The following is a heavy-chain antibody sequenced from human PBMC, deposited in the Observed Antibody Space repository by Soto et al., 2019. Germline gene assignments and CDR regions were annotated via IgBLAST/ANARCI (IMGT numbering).Heavy chain of an antibody. J-gene: IGHJ4*02. CDR2: ISYDGSNK. Sequence: PVGSLRLSCAASGFTFSSYAMHWVRQAPGKGLEWVAVISYDGSNKYYADSVKGRFTISRDNSKNTLYLQMNSLRAEDTAVYYCARAGRDIVATITLNYFDYWGQGTLVTVSS. CDR1: GFTFSSYA. V-gene: IGHV3-30-3*01. D-gene: IGHD5-12*01. CDR3: ARAGRDIVATITLNYFDY.